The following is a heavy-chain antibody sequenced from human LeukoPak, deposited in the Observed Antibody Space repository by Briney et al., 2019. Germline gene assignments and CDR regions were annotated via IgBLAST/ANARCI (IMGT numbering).Heavy chain of an antibody. J-gene: IGHJ6*02. D-gene: IGHD3-3*01. CDR3: ARKIGAFGV. CDR2: MNPNSGNT. Sequence: ASVKVSCKASGYTFTTYDVHWVRQATGQGLEWMGWMNPNSGNTGYAQEFQGRVSMTRDTSISTAYMELSSLTSEDTAVYYCARKIGAFGVWGQGTTVTVSS. V-gene: IGHV1-8*02. CDR1: GYTFTTYD.